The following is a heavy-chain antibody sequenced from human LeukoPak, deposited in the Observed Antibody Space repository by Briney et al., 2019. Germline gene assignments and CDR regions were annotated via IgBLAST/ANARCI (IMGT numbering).Heavy chain of an antibody. J-gene: IGHJ6*02. CDR2: ITTRSSYM. D-gene: IGHD2-15*01. CDR3: AKDRLTYYYYGMDV. Sequence: PGGSLRLSCAASGFTFSDYTMNWVRQAPGKGLEWVACITTRSSYMYYADSVKGRFTISRDNAKNSLYLQMNSLRAEDTAVYYCAKDRLTYYYYGMDVWGQGTTVTVSS. V-gene: IGHV3-21*01. CDR1: GFTFSDYT.